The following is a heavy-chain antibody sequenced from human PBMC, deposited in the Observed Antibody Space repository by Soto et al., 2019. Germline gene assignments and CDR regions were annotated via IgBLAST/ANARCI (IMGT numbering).Heavy chain of an antibody. J-gene: IGHJ6*02. D-gene: IGHD6-19*01. CDR3: AMLGGWSGGSNDMDV. CDR2: IRRKANSYTT. Sequence: EVQLVESGGGLVQPGGSLGLSCAALGLIFSAFKMDGVRQAPGKGLEWVGRIRRKANSYTTEYAASVKGRFTISRDDSKNSLYLQMNSLKTEDTAVYYCAMLGGWSGGSNDMDVWGQGTTVTVSS. V-gene: IGHV3-72*01. CDR1: GLIFSAFK.